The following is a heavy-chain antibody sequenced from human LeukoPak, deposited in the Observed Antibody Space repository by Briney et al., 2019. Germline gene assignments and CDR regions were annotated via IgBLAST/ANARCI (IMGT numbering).Heavy chain of an antibody. D-gene: IGHD5-12*01. Sequence: GASVKVSCKASGYTFTGYYMHWVRQAPGQGLEWMGWMNPNSGGTNYAQTFQGWVTMTRDTSISTAYMELSRLRSDDTAVYYCARGRYSGWYYKDYWGQGTLITVSP. CDR3: ARGRYSGWYYKDY. V-gene: IGHV1-2*04. J-gene: IGHJ4*02. CDR1: GYTFTGYY. CDR2: MNPNSGGT.